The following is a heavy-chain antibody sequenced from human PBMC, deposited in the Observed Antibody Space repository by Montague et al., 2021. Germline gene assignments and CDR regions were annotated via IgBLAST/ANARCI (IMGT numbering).Heavy chain of an antibody. CDR1: SGSIFHAH. D-gene: IGHD3-10*01. CDR2: MSYGGAT. J-gene: IGHJ5*02. V-gene: IGHV4-59*08. CDR3: AKQDYFVSGTSYKGFDP. Sequence: SETLSLTCTVSSGSIFHAHWSWVRQPPGKGLEWLGSMSYGGATSNNPSLKSRVTMSIDTSTNQFSLKLSFATAADTAVYYCAKQDYFVSGTSYKGFDPWGQGILVTVSS.